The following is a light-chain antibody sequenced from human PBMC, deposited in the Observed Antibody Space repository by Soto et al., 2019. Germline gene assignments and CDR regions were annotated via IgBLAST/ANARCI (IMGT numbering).Light chain of an antibody. CDR1: QTMNRW. V-gene: IGKV1-5*01. Sequence: DIQMTQSPSTLSASVGDRVTITCRASQTMNRWLAWYQQKPGKAPKLLIYDVSKLQSGGRSRFSGRGSGAEYTLTVSRLPDDYCATYVCQQYNTYSAWTFGQWTKGEIK. CDR2: DVS. CDR3: QQYNTYSAWT. J-gene: IGKJ1*01.